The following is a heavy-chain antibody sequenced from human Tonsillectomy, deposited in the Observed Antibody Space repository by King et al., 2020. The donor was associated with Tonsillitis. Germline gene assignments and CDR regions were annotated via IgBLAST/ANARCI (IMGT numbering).Heavy chain of an antibody. CDR2: IDPTDSYS. V-gene: IGHV5-10-1*03. D-gene: IGHD6-6*01. J-gene: IGHJ4*02. CDR3: AAQGDSSDY. Sequence: VQLVQSGAEVKKPGESLRISCKGSGYSFTSYWISWVRQMPGKGLGWMGMIDPTDSYSNYSPSFQGHVTISADKSISTAYLQWSSLKASDTAMYYCAAQGDSSDYWGQGTLVTVSS. CDR1: GYSFTSYW.